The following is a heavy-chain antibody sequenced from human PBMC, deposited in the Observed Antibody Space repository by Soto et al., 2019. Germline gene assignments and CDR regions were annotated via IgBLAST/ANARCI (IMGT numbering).Heavy chain of an antibody. CDR1: GYTLTSYG. D-gene: IGHD3-22*01. CDR2: ISAYNGNT. Sequence: GASVKVSCKASGYTLTSYGISWVRQAPGQGLEWMGWISAYNGNTNYAQKLQGRVTMTTDTSTSTAYMELRSLRSDDTAVYYCAREGTMIVVVPTYYYYGMDVWGQGTTVTVSS. V-gene: IGHV1-18*01. J-gene: IGHJ6*02. CDR3: AREGTMIVVVPTYYYYGMDV.